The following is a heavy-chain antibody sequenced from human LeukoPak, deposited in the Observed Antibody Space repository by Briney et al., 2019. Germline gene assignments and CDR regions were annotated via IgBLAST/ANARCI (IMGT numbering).Heavy chain of an antibody. J-gene: IGHJ4*02. CDR2: ISWNSGSI. V-gene: IGHV3-9*01. Sequence: PGGSLRLSCAASGFTFDDYAMHWVRQAPGKGLEWVSGISWNSGSIGYADSVKGRFTISRDNAKNSLYLQMNSLRAEDTAVYYCASFGAPPDYWGQGTLVTVSS. D-gene: IGHD3-3*01. CDR3: ASFGAPPDY. CDR1: GFTFDDYA.